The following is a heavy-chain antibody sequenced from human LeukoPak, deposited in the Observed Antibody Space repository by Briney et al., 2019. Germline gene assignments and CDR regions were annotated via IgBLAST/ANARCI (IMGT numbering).Heavy chain of an antibody. CDR1: GFTFSSYG. J-gene: IGHJ4*02. CDR3: AKDSYGSGSYYNIDY. Sequence: GGSLRLTCAASGFTFSSYGMSWVRQAPGKGLKWVSAISGSGGSTYYADSVKGRFTISRANSKNTLYLQMNSLRAEDTAVYYCAKDSYGSGSYYNIDYWGQGTLVTVSS. V-gene: IGHV3-23*01. CDR2: ISGSGGST. D-gene: IGHD3-10*01.